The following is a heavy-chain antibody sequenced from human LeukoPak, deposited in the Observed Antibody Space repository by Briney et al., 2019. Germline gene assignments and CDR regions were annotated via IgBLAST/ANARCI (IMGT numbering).Heavy chain of an antibody. CDR1: GGSISSGRYY. D-gene: IGHD6-13*01. CDR2: IYSSGST. CDR3: ARDRRAAAVYYYYMDV. V-gene: IGHV4-61*02. Sequence: SETLSLTCTVSGGSISSGRYYWSWIRQPAGKGLEWIGRIYSSGSTNYNPSLKSRVTISVDTSKNQFSLKLSSVTAADTAVYYCARDRRAAAVYYYYMDVWGKGTTVTISS. J-gene: IGHJ6*03.